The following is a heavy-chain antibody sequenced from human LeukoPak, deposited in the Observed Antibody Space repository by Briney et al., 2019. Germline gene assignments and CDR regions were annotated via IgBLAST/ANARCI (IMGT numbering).Heavy chain of an antibody. Sequence: GGSLRLSCAASGFTFSNCWMNWVRQAPGKGLEWVANIKQDGSEKCYLDSVKGRFTISRDNAKNSLYLQMNSLRAEDTAVYYCARGYYDPDAFDIWGQGTMVTVSS. CDR2: IKQDGSEK. CDR1: GFTFSNCW. V-gene: IGHV3-7*01. D-gene: IGHD3-22*01. J-gene: IGHJ3*02. CDR3: ARGYYDPDAFDI.